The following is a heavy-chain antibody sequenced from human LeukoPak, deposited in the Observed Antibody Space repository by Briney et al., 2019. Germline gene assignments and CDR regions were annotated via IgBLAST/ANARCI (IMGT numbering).Heavy chain of an antibody. CDR3: ARFALSSSLDY. J-gene: IGHJ4*02. V-gene: IGHV5-51*01. CDR1: GYRLTNNW. Sequence: GESLKISCKVSGYRLTNNWIGWVRQVPGKVLEWMGIIYPGYSDTRYSPSFQGQVTFSVDTSTSTVYLQWSSLKASDTAIYYCARFALSSSLDYWGQGTLVTVSP. CDR2: IYPGYSDT. D-gene: IGHD6-13*01.